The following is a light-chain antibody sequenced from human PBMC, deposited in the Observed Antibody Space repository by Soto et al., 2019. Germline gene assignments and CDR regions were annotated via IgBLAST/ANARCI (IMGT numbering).Light chain of an antibody. CDR2: HSK. V-gene: IGKV3D-20*02. Sequence: ENVLTQSPGTLSLSAGETATLSCKASERVSSSFLAWYQQRPGQAPRLVIYHSKNRATGVPDRFSGSGSGTEFTLTITRLEPEDFAVYYCQQRSNWPPEVTFGPGTKVDIK. J-gene: IGKJ3*01. CDR1: ERVSSSF. CDR3: QQRSNWPPEVT.